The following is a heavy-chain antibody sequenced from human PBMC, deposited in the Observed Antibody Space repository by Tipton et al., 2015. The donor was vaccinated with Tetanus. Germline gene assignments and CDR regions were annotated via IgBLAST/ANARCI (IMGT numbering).Heavy chain of an antibody. CDR2: IYYSGST. Sequence: TLSLTCTVSGGSISSYYWSWIRQPPGKGLEWIGYIYYSGSTNYNPSLKSRVTISVDTSKNQFSLKLSSVTAADTAVYFCARGAIQPLDYWGQGTLVTVSS. CDR1: GGSISSYY. D-gene: IGHD2-2*01. CDR3: ARGAIQPLDY. V-gene: IGHV4-59*01. J-gene: IGHJ4*02.